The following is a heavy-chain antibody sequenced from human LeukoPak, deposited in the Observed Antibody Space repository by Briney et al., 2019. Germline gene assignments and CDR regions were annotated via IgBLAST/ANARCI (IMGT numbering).Heavy chain of an antibody. Sequence: ASVKVSCKASGYTFTVYCMHWVRQAPGQGLEWMGWINPNSGGTNYAQKFQGRVTMTRDTSISTAYMELSRLRSDDTAVYYCARVGTFDSSGFYYFDYWGQGTLVTVSS. V-gene: IGHV1-2*02. J-gene: IGHJ4*02. CDR2: INPNSGGT. CDR3: ARVGTFDSSGFYYFDY. CDR1: GYTFTVYC. D-gene: IGHD3-22*01.